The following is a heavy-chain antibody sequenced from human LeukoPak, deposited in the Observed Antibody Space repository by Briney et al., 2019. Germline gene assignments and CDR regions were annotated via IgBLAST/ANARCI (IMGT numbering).Heavy chain of an antibody. Sequence: SETLSLTCTVSGGSISNYYWSWIRQPPGKGLEWVGYIYYTGSTNYNPSLKSRVTMSVDTSKNQFSLNLRSVTPEDTAVYYCARNLIPEQLVLNFWGQGTLVTVSS. CDR1: GGSISNYY. CDR3: ARNLIPEQLVLNF. J-gene: IGHJ4*02. D-gene: IGHD6-13*01. CDR2: IYYTGST. V-gene: IGHV4-59*01.